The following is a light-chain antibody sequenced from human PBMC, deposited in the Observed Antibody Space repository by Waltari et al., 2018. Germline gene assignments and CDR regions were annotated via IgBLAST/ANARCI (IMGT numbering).Light chain of an antibody. CDR1: KLGDKY. CDR3: QAWDNSTVV. V-gene: IGLV3-1*01. J-gene: IGLJ2*01. Sequence: SYELTQPPSVAVSPGQPASIPCSGDKLGDKYASWYQQKPGQSPVLVIYQDDKRPSGIPERFSGSNSGDTATLTIGGTQATDEADYFCQAWDNSTVVFGGGTKLTVL. CDR2: QDD.